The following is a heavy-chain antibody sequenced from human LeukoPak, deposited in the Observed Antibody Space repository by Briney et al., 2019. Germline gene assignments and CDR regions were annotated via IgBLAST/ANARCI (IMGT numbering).Heavy chain of an antibody. CDR2: IKQDGSEK. Sequence: GGSLRLSCAASGFTFSSYWMSWVRQAPGKGLEWVANIKQDGSEKYYVDSVKGRFTISRDNAKNSLYLQMNSLRAEDTAVYYCAREVSYYYGSGSYYKPNYFDYWGQGTLVTVSS. D-gene: IGHD3-10*01. J-gene: IGHJ4*02. CDR1: GFTFSSYW. CDR3: AREVSYYYGSGSYYKPNYFDY. V-gene: IGHV3-7*03.